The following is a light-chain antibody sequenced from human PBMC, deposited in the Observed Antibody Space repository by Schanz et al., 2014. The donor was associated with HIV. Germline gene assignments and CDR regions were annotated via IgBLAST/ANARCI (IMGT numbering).Light chain of an antibody. Sequence: QSALTQPASLSGSPGQSITISCTGTSSDVGADNSVSWYQQHPGRAPRLLVYDVTYRPSGVSNRFSGSKSGNTASLTISGLQAEDEADYYCCSYTTTSTYVFGAGTKLTVL. CDR1: SSDVGADNS. CDR3: CSYTTTSTYV. J-gene: IGLJ1*01. CDR2: DVT. V-gene: IGLV2-14*03.